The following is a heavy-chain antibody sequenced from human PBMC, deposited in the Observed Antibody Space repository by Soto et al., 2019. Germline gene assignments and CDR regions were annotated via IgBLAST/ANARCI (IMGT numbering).Heavy chain of an antibody. CDR1: GYTFTGYY. CDR2: INPNSGGT. J-gene: IGHJ4*02. V-gene: IGHV1-2*04. D-gene: IGHD3-10*01. Sequence: QVQLVQSGAEVKKPGATVKVSCKASGYTFTGYYMHWVRQAPGQGLEWMGWINPNSGGTNYAQKFQGWVTMTRDTSISTAYMELSRLRSDDTAVYYCARAPGFGELSPYYFDYWGQGTLVTVSS. CDR3: ARAPGFGELSPYYFDY.